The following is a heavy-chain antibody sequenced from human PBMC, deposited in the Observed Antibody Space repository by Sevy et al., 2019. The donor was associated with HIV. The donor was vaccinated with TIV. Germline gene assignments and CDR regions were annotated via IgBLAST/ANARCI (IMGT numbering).Heavy chain of an antibody. V-gene: IGHV1-24*01. CDR3: ATTKDYYDSSCYPFDY. Sequence: ASVKVSCKVSGYTLTELSMHWVRQAPGKGLEWMGSFEPEDGETIYAQNFQGRVTMTEDRSTDTAYMELSSLRSEDTAVYYCATTKDYYDSSCYPFDYWGQGTLVTVSS. CDR1: GYTLTELS. D-gene: IGHD3-22*01. J-gene: IGHJ4*02. CDR2: FEPEDGET.